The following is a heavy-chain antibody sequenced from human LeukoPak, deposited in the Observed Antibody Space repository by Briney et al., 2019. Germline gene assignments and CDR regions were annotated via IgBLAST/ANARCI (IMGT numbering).Heavy chain of an antibody. J-gene: IGHJ4*02. CDR1: GFTFSSFA. Sequence: GGSLRLSCAASGFTFSSFAMNWVRRAPGKGLEWVSTISGSGDGKYYADSVKGRFTISRDNSKNTLFLQMSSLSADDTALYYCAKGRLQEGTVFRGVITPVDYWGQGTLVTVTS. CDR2: ISGSGDGK. CDR3: AKGRLQEGTVFRGVITPVDY. V-gene: IGHV3-23*01. D-gene: IGHD3-10*01.